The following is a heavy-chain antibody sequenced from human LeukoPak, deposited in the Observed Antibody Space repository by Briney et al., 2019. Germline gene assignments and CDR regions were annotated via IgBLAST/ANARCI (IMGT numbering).Heavy chain of an antibody. J-gene: IGHJ6*04. CDR1: GGTFSSYA. D-gene: IGHD3-3*01. CDR3: ASGLNIRRFLEWLPRLDV. Sequence: SVKVSCKASGGTFSSYAISWVRQAPGQGLEWMGGIIPIFGTANYAQKFQGRVTITADESTSTAYMELSSLRSEDTAVYYCASGLNIRRFLEWLPRLDVWGKGTTVTVSS. V-gene: IGHV1-69*13. CDR2: IIPIFGTA.